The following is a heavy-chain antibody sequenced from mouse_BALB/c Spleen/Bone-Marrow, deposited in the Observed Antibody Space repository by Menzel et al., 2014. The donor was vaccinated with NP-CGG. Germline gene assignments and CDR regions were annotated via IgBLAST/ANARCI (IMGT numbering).Heavy chain of an antibody. D-gene: IGHD1-1*01. J-gene: IGHJ2*01. CDR2: IYPGSGGT. V-gene: IGHV1-54*01. CDR1: GYAFTNYL. CDR3: ARGTTVYYFDY. Sequence: VQLQQSGAELVRPGTSVKVSCKASGYAFTNYLIEWVKQRPGQGLEWIGVIYPGSGGTNYNEKFRDKATLTADKSSSTAYMQLSGLTSDDSAVYFCARGTTVYYFDYWGQGTTLTVSS.